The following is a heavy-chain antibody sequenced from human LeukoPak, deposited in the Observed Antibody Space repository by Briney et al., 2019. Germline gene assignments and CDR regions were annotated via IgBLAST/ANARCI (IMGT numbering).Heavy chain of an antibody. CDR1: GDSISSTNW. Sequence: PSGTLSLTCAVSGDSISSTNWWSWVRQPPGKGLEWIGEVYHSGSTNYSPSLQSRVTISVDTSKNLFSLKLNSVTAADTAVYYCVRSGTYTGRYFQHWGQGTLVTVSS. D-gene: IGHD1-26*01. V-gene: IGHV4-4*02. CDR3: VRSGTYTGRYFQH. J-gene: IGHJ1*01. CDR2: VYHSGST.